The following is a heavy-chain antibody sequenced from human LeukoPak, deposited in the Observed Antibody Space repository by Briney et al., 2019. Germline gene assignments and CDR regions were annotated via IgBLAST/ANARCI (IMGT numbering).Heavy chain of an antibody. CDR3: ARQKRLAATDTLDY. CDR1: GYSVTSYW. J-gene: IGHJ4*02. Sequence: GELLKISCKGSGYSVTSYWIGWVRQLPGKGLECMGIIYPGDSNTRYSPSFRGQVTISVDKSISTAFLQWSSLKASDTAMYYCARQKRLAATDTLDYWGQGTLVTVSS. D-gene: IGHD6-25*01. V-gene: IGHV5-51*01. CDR2: IYPGDSNT.